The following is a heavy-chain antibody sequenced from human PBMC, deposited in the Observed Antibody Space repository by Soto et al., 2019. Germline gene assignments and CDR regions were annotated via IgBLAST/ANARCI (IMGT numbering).Heavy chain of an antibody. Sequence: QVQLVASGGGVVQPGRSLRLSCSASKFTFSSYAMHWVRQAPGKGLEWVAVISYDGSHKNHADSVKGRFIISRDNSEDTLYLQMNSLRTEDTAVYYCAREEAAIFDNWGQGTLVTVSS. D-gene: IGHD2-2*02. J-gene: IGHJ4*02. CDR1: KFTFSSYA. CDR2: ISYDGSHK. V-gene: IGHV3-30-3*01. CDR3: AREEAAIFDN.